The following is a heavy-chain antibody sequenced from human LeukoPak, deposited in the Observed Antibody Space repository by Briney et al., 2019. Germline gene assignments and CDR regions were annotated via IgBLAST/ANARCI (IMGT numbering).Heavy chain of an antibody. Sequence: PSETLSLTCTVSGGSISSYYWSWIRQPPGKGLEWIGYIYYSGSTNYNPSLKSRVTISVDTSKNQFSLKLSSVTAADTAVYYCARGSETYYYDSSGIDPWGQGTLVTVSS. CDR1: GGSISSYY. CDR3: ARGSETYYYDSSGIDP. CDR2: IYYSGST. D-gene: IGHD3-22*01. V-gene: IGHV4-59*01. J-gene: IGHJ5*02.